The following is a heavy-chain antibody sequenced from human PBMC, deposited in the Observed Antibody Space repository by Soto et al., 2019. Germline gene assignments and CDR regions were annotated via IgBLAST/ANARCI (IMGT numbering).Heavy chain of an antibody. Sequence: SETLSLTCTVSGGSISSYYWSWIRQSPGKGLEWIGYIYYSGSTNYNPSLKSRVTISVDTSKNQFSLKLSSVTAADTAVYYCARGIHYYDSSSYYFWGQGTLVTVS. J-gene: IGHJ4*02. V-gene: IGHV4-59*01. D-gene: IGHD3-22*01. CDR3: ARGIHYYDSSSYYF. CDR2: IYYSGST. CDR1: GGSISSYY.